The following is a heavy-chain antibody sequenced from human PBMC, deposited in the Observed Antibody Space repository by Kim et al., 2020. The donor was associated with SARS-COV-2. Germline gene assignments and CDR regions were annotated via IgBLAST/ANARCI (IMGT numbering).Heavy chain of an antibody. CDR3: AREKTVNERPFWWFDL. V-gene: IGHV4-39*07. D-gene: IGHD4-17*01. Sequence: SETLSLTCSVFGDSISSVDHIHIYWGWVRQTPGKGLEWLASIYYSGDNTYYNPALESRVTISVDTSKNQFSLRLSSVTVADTAVYFCAREKTVNERPFWWFDLWGPGTPVTVSS. J-gene: IGHJ5*02. CDR2: IYYSGDNT. CDR1: GDSISSVDHIHIY.